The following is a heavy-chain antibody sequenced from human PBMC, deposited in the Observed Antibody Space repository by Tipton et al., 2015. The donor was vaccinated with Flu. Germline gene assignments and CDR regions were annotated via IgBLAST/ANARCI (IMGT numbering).Heavy chain of an antibody. CDR3: ARAPIGAYYCCGYFDF. V-gene: IGHV3-49*04. CDR1: GFTFDNYV. D-gene: IGHD2-21*02. J-gene: IGHJ4*02. CDR2: IRPKTYGATA. Sequence: SLRLSCTTSGFTFDNYVMGWVRQAPGKGLEWVSFIRPKTYGATADYAASVRGRFTISRDDSKSMAYLEMSGLQTEDTAVYFCARAPIGAYYCCGYFDFWGQGTLVTVSS.